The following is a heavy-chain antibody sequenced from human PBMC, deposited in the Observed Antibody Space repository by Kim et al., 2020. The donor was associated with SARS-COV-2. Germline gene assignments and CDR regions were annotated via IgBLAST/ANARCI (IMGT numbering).Heavy chain of an antibody. V-gene: IGHV4-34*01. CDR3: ARHHGPFRWNKMDPGGYFDY. Sequence: SETLSLTCAVYGGSFSGYYWSWIRQPPGKGLEWIGEINHSGSTNYNPSLKSRVTISVDTSKNQFSLKLSSVTAADTAVYYCARHHGPFRWNKMDPGGYFDYWGQGTLVTVSS. J-gene: IGHJ4*02. D-gene: IGHD1-1*01. CDR1: GGSFSGYY. CDR2: INHSGST.